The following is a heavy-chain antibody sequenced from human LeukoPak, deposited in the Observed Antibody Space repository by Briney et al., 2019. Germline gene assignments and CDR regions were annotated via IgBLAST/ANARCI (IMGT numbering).Heavy chain of an antibody. D-gene: IGHD6-19*01. CDR3: ARYTLITVAGSSWFDP. Sequence: SETLSLTCTVSGGSIISYYWSWIRQPPGKGLEWIGYLYYSGSTNYNPSLKGRVTISVDTSKNQFSLKLSSVTAADTAVYYCARYTLITVAGSSWFDPWGQGTLVTVSS. V-gene: IGHV4-59*08. CDR2: LYYSGST. CDR1: GGSIISYY. J-gene: IGHJ5*02.